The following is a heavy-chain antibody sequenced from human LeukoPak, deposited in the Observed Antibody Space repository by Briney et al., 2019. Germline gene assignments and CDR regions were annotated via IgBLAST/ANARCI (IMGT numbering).Heavy chain of an antibody. J-gene: IGHJ4*02. V-gene: IGHV3-7*01. CDR3: ARDLGWLQDF. D-gene: IGHD5-24*01. CDR2: IKQDGSEK. CDR1: GLTFSSYW. Sequence: PGGSLRLSCAASGLTFSSYWMSWVRQAPGKGLEWVANIKQDGSEKYYVDSVKGRFTISRDNAKNSLYLQMNSLRAEDTAVYYCARDLGWLQDFWGQGTLVTVSS.